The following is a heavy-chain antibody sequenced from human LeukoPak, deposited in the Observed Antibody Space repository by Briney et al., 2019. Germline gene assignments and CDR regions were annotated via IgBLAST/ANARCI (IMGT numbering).Heavy chain of an antibody. CDR3: ARTIREDYGDYNWFDP. J-gene: IGHJ5*02. V-gene: IGHV4-59*01. CDR1: GGSISSYY. D-gene: IGHD4-17*01. Sequence: SGTLSLTCTVSGGSISSYYWSWIRQPPGKGLEWIGYIYYSGSTKYNPSLKSRVTISVDTSKNQFSLKLSSVTAADTAVYYCARTIREDYGDYNWFDPWGQGTLVTVSS. CDR2: IYYSGST.